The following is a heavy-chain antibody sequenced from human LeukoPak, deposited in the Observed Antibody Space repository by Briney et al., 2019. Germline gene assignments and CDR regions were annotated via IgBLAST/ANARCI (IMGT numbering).Heavy chain of an antibody. CDR3: ARASGYSYGLIDY. CDR1: GGSFSGYY. D-gene: IGHD5-18*01. Sequence: PSETLSLTCAVSGGSFSGYYWSWIRQPPGKGLEWIGEINHSGRTNYNPSLKSRVTISVDTSKNQFSLKLSSVTAADTAVYYCARASGYSYGLIDYWGQGTLVTVSS. J-gene: IGHJ4*02. V-gene: IGHV4-34*01. CDR2: INHSGRT.